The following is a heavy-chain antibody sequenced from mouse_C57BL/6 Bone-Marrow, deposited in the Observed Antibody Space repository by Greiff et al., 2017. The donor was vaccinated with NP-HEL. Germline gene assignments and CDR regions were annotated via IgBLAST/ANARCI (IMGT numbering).Heavy chain of an antibody. V-gene: IGHV5-15*01. D-gene: IGHD4-1*01. Sequence: EVKVVESGGGLVQPGGSLKLSCAASGFTFSDYGMAWVRQAPRKGPEWVAFISNLAYSIYYADTVTGRFTISRENAKNTLYLEMSSLRSEDTAMYYCARQGTGTKAMDYWGQGTSVTVSS. CDR1: GFTFSDYG. J-gene: IGHJ4*01. CDR2: ISNLAYSI. CDR3: ARQGTGTKAMDY.